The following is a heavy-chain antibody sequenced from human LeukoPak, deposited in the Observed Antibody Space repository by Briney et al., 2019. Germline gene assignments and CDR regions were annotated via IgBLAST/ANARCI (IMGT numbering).Heavy chain of an antibody. J-gene: IGHJ4*02. CDR1: GFTFSRYA. V-gene: IGHV3-64D*08. Sequence: PGGSVRLSCSSSGFTFSRYAMHWVRQAPGKGLEYVSAISSSGDSTYYADSVKGRLTISRDNSKNTLYLQMNSLRPEDAAVYYCVKDGMAVAGTAPLDYWGLGILVTVSS. CDR3: VKDGMAVAGTAPLDY. CDR2: ISSSGDST. D-gene: IGHD6-19*01.